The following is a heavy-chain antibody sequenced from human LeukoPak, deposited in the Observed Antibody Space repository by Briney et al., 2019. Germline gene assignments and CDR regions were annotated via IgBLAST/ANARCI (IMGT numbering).Heavy chain of an antibody. CDR3: ARDISQQMYYMDV. CDR1: GFTLRSHS. CDR2: ISSSSSYS. V-gene: IGHV3-21*04. D-gene: IGHD6-13*01. J-gene: IGHJ6*03. Sequence: GGSLRLSCAASGFTLRSHSMNWVRQAPGKGPEWVSSISSSSSYSYNADSVRGRFIISRDNANNFLYLQMNSLRAEDTAVYYYARDISQQMYYMDVWGKGTTVTVSS.